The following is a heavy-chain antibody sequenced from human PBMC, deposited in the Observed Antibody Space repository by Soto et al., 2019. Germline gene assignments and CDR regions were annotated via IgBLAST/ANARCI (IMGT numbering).Heavy chain of an antibody. D-gene: IGHD3-16*01. CDR2: ISYDGSNK. V-gene: IGHV3-30*18. J-gene: IGHJ6*02. CDR1: GFTFSSYG. Sequence: PGGSLRLSCAASGFTFSSYGMHWVRQAPGKGLEWVAVISYDGSNKYYADSVKGRFTISRDNSKNTLYLQMNSLRPEYTALYYCTKARLFGGDGYNSSYSNAMDVWGQETTVTVS. CDR3: TKARLFGGDGYNSSYSNAMDV.